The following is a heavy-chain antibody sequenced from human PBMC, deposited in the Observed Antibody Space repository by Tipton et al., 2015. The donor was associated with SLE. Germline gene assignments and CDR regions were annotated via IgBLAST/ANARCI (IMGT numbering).Heavy chain of an antibody. V-gene: IGHV4-39*07. CDR1: DGSIRSTNYY. J-gene: IGHJ4*02. Sequence: TLSLTCTVSDGSIRSTNYYWGWIRQPPGKGLEWIGSIFYTGSTYYNPSLKSRVSFSIDTSKNQFSLKLSSVTAADTAVYYCARAGLLTAYYPYFDYWGQGTLVTVSS. CDR2: IFYTGST. D-gene: IGHD3-9*01. CDR3: ARAGLLTAYYPYFDY.